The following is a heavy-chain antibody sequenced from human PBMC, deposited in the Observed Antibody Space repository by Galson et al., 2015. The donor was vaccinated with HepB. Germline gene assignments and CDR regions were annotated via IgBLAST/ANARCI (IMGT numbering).Heavy chain of an antibody. CDR1: GGTFSSYA. CDR3: AREPHCSSTSCYTGSWFDP. J-gene: IGHJ5*02. V-gene: IGHV1-69*04. CDR2: IIPILGIA. D-gene: IGHD2-2*02. Sequence: SVKVSCKASGGTFSSYAISWVRQAPGQGLEWMGRIIPILGIANYAQRFQGRVTITADKSTSTAYMELSSLRSEDTAVYYCAREPHCSSTSCYTGSWFDPWGQGTLVTVSS.